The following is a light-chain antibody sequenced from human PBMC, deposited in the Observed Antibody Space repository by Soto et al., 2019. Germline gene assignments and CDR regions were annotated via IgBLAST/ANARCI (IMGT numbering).Light chain of an antibody. CDR2: EVS. CDR3: SSYTTNNTHV. V-gene: IGLV2-14*01. J-gene: IGLJ1*01. CDR1: SSDVGGFNY. Sequence: QSAVTQPASVSGSPGQSITISCTGTSSDVGGFNYVSWCQHHPGKAPKLIIYEVSYRPSGVSHRFSGSKSGNTASLTISGLQAEDEADFYCSSYTTNNTHVFGTGTKVTVL.